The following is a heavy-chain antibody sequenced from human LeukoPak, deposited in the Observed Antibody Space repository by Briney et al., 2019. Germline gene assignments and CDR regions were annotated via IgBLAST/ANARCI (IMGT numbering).Heavy chain of an antibody. J-gene: IGHJ6*02. Sequence: ASVKVSCKASGYTFTSYDINWVRQATGQGLEWMGWMNPNSGNTGYAQKFQGRVTMTRNTSISTAYMELSSLRSEDTAVYYCARGALTIFGVVTPLGMDVWGQGTTVTVSS. V-gene: IGHV1-8*01. D-gene: IGHD3-3*01. CDR2: MNPNSGNT. CDR3: ARGALTIFGVVTPLGMDV. CDR1: GYTFTSYD.